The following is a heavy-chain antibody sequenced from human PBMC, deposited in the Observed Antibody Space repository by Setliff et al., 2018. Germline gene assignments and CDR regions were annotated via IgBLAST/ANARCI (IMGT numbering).Heavy chain of an antibody. CDR2: AYYNGDS. CDR1: GGSLSGSLRGCAVF. CDR3: ARHVGTRSRGYNYYYYFMDV. V-gene: IGHV4-39*01. J-gene: IGHJ6*03. Sequence: SETLSLTCTVSGGSLSGSLRGCAVFWGWIRQSPGKELEWIGSAYYNGDSYYNPSLKSRVTMSVDTSRNQFSLHLISVTAADTAVYYCARHVGTRSRGYNYYYYFMDVWGKGTTVTVSS. D-gene: IGHD3-10*01.